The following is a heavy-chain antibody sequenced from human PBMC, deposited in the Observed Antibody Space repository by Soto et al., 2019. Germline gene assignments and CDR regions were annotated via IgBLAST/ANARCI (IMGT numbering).Heavy chain of an antibody. CDR1: GFTFSSYE. CDR3: ARSRGYCSGGSCYSDY. V-gene: IGHV3-48*03. CDR2: ISSSGSTI. Sequence: GGSLRLSCAASGFTFSSYEMNWFRQAPGKGLEWVSYISSSGSTIYYADSVKGRFTISRDNAKNSLYLQMNSLRAEDTAVYYCARSRGYCSGGSCYSDYWGQGTLVTVSS. D-gene: IGHD2-15*01. J-gene: IGHJ4*02.